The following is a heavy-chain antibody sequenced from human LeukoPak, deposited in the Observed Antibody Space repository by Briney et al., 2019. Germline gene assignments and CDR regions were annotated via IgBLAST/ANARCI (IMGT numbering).Heavy chain of an antibody. CDR1: GGSISSGDYY. CDR3: ARDSLLHDYGDYGSYYYGMDV. CDR2: IYYSGST. J-gene: IGHJ6*02. Sequence: SETLSLTCTVSGGSISSGDYYWSWIRQPPGKGLEWIGYIYYSGSTYYNPSLKSRVTISVDTSKNQFSLKLSSVTAADTAVYYCARDSLLHDYGDYGSYYYGMDVWGQGTTVTVSS. D-gene: IGHD4-17*01. V-gene: IGHV4-30-4*01.